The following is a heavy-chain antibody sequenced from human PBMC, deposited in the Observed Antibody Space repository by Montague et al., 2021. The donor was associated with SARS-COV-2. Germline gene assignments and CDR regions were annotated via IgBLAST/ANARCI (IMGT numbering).Heavy chain of an antibody. CDR2: IYYSGST. CDR1: GGSISSDHYY. V-gene: IGHV4-31*03. D-gene: IGHD6-13*01. J-gene: IGHJ5*02. Sequence: TLSLTCTVSGGSISSDHYYWSWIRQHPGKGLEWIVYIYYSGSTYYNPSLRSRVTISVDTSKNQFSLKLNSVTAADTAVYYCANIREQLVRRWFDPW. CDR3: ANIREQLVRRWFDP.